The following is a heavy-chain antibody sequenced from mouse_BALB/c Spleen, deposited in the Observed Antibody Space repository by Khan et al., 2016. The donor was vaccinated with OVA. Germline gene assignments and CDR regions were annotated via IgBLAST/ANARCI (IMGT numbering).Heavy chain of an antibody. D-gene: IGHD1-2*01. CDR3: SRVITTSTGDYYGMDY. J-gene: IGHJ4*01. Sequence: EVELVESGGDLVKPGGSLKLSCAASGFIFSNYGMSWVRQTPDKRLEWVATMSSGGSFTYYPDSVKGRFTISRDNAKNTLYLQVNSLKSEDTAMDYCSRVITTSTGDYYGMDYWGQGTSVTVSS. V-gene: IGHV5-6*01. CDR1: GFIFSNYG. CDR2: MSSGGSFT.